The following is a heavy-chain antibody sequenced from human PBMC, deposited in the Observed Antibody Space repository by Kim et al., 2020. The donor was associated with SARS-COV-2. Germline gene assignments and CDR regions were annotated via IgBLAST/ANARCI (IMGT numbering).Heavy chain of an antibody. CDR1: GGTFSSYA. CDR3: ARDEEVSRLGYCSGGSCYDAFDI. D-gene: IGHD2-15*01. Sequence: SVKVSCKASGGTFSSYAISWVRQAPGQGLEWMGGIIPIFGTANYAQKFQGRVTITADESTSTAYMELSSLRSEDTAVYYCARDEEVSRLGYCSGGSCYDAFDIWGQGTMVTVSS. V-gene: IGHV1-69*13. CDR2: IIPIFGTA. J-gene: IGHJ3*02.